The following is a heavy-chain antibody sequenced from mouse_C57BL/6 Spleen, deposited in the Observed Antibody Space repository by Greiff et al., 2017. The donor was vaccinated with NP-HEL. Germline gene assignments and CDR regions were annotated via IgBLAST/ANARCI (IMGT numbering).Heavy chain of an antibody. CDR1: GYTFTDYY. CDR2: INPNNGGT. V-gene: IGHV1-26*01. J-gene: IGHJ4*01. Sequence: EVQLQQSGPELVKPGASVKISCKASGYTFTDYYMNWVKQSHGKSLEWIGDINPNNGGTSYNQKFKGKATLTVDKSSSTAYMELRSLTSEDSAVYYCAREGQLRLEAMDYWGQGTSVTVSS. CDR3: AREGQLRLEAMDY. D-gene: IGHD3-2*02.